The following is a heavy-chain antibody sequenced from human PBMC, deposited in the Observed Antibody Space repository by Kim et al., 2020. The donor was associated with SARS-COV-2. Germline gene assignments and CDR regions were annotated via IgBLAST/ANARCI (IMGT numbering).Heavy chain of an antibody. CDR2: MNPNSGNT. J-gene: IGHJ5*02. CDR1: GYTFTSYD. D-gene: IGHD3-10*01. CDR3: PRGRGRVLLRFGNNSFDP. V-gene: IGHV1-8*01. Sequence: ASVKVSCKASGYTFTSYDINWVRQATGQGLEWMGWMNPNSGNTGYAHKLQGRLTITRNTPISTAYMQLSSLRSEDTAVYYCPRGRGRVLLRFGNNSFDPW.